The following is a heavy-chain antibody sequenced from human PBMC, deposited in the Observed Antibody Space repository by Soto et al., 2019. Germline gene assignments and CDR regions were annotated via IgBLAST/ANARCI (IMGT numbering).Heavy chain of an antibody. CDR2: ISWNSGSI. V-gene: IGHV3-9*01. D-gene: IGHD3-9*01. J-gene: IGHJ3*02. Sequence: GGSLRLSCAASGFTFDDYAMHWVRQAPGKGLEWVSGISWNSGSIGYADSVKGRFTISRDNAKNSLYLQMNSLRAEDTALYYCAKDLFYDISAGAFDIWGQGTMVTVSS. CDR1: GFTFDDYA. CDR3: AKDLFYDISAGAFDI.